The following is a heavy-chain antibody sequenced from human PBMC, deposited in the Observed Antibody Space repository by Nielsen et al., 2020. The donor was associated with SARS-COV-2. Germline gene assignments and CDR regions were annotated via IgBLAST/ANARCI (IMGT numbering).Heavy chain of an antibody. CDR2: IKQDGSEK. V-gene: IGHV3-7*01. J-gene: IGHJ5*02. Sequence: GGSLRLSCAASGFTFSSNWRSWVRQAPGKGLEWVANIKQDGSEKYYVDSVKGRFTISRNNAKNSLYLQMNSLRAEDTAVYYCARERPHYAPWGQGTLVTVSS. CDR1: GFTFSSNW. CDR3: ARERPHYAP. D-gene: IGHD2-2*01.